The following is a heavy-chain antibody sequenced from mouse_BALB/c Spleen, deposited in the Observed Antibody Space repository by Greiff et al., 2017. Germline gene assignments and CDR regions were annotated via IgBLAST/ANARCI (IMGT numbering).Heavy chain of an antibody. CDR2: IDPANGNT. J-gene: IGHJ4*01. Sequence: VQLQQSGAELVKPGASVKLSCTASGFNIKDTYMHWVKQRPEQGLEWIGRIDPANGNTKYDPKFQGKATITADTSSNTAYLQLSSLTSEDTAVYYCAGGYYYGYPRYAMDYWGQGTSVTVSS. CDR1: GFNIKDTY. CDR3: AGGYYYGYPRYAMDY. V-gene: IGHV14-3*02. D-gene: IGHD1-2*01.